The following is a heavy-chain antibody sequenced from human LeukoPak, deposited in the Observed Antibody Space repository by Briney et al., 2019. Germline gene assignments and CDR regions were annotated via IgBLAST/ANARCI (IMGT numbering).Heavy chain of an antibody. J-gene: IGHJ6*03. CDR2: INHSGST. Sequence: SETLSLTCAVSGGSVSGYYWSWIRQPPGKGLEWIGEINHSGSTNYNPSLKSRVTISVDTSKNKFSLKLSSVTAADTAVYYCARETFYGFWSGYGYYMDVWGKGTTVTGSS. CDR1: GGSVSGYY. D-gene: IGHD3-3*01. V-gene: IGHV4-34*01. CDR3: ARETFYGFWSGYGYYMDV.